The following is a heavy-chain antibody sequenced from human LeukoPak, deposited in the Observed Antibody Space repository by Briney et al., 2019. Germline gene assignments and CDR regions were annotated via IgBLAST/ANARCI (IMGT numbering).Heavy chain of an antibody. J-gene: IGHJ6*03. CDR2: INWNGGST. V-gene: IGHV3-20*04. Sequence: GGSLRLSCAASGFTFSSYWMHWVRQAPGKGLEWVSGINWNGGSTGYADSVKGRFTISRDNAKNSLYLQMNSLRAEDTALYYCARGGIRPSPPDYYYYYMDVWGKGTTVTVSS. CDR1: GFTFSSYW. D-gene: IGHD1-14*01. CDR3: ARGGIRPSPPDYYYYYMDV.